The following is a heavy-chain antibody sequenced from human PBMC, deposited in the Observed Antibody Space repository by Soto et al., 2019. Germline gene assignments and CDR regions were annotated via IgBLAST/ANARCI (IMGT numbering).Heavy chain of an antibody. J-gene: IGHJ4*02. CDR1: GFTFSNAL. CDR3: TTGSTGRDY. Sequence: EVQLVESGGGLVKPGGSLRLSCAASGFTFSNALMTWVRQAPGKGLEWVGRVKSKSDGGTTDYAAPVKGRFTISRDDSENTLYLQMNSLKAEDTGMYYRTTGSTGRDYWGQGTLVTVSS. D-gene: IGHD3-10*01. V-gene: IGHV3-15*01. CDR2: VKSKSDGGTT.